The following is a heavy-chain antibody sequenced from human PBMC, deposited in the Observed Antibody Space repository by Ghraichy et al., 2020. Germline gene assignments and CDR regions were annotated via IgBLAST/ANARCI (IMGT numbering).Heavy chain of an antibody. J-gene: IGHJ3*02. Sequence: SGPTLVKPTQTLTLTCAFSGFSLSSSGVGVGWIRQPPRKALEWLALIKGNDDKRYSPSLQNRLTVTKDTSKNQVVLTMTNMDPVDTATYYCAHRREGPNAFDIWGQGTMVTVSS. CDR3: AHRREGPNAFDI. CDR1: GFSLSSSGVG. D-gene: IGHD1-26*01. CDR2: IKGNDDK. V-gene: IGHV2-5*01.